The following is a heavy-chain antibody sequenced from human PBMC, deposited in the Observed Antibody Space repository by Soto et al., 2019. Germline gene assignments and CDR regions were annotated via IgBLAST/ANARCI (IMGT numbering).Heavy chain of an antibody. D-gene: IGHD1-26*01. Sequence: SVKVSCKAAGGTFSSYGISWVRQAPGQGLEWMGGIIPMFGTATHTQNFQGRLTITADESTSTAYMELSSLRSEDTAVYFCARSVGVTTLSYLDYWGQGTLVTISS. CDR1: GGTFSSYG. CDR3: ARSVGVTTLSYLDY. V-gene: IGHV1-69*13. J-gene: IGHJ4*02. CDR2: IIPMFGTA.